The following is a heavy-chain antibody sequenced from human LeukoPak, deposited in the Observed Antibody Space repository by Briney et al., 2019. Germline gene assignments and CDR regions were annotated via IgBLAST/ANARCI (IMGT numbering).Heavy chain of an antibody. V-gene: IGHV3-48*02. Sequence: GGSLRLSCAASGFTFSVYTMSWVRQAPGKGLEWISKIISSGSTIYYADSVKGRFTISRDNAQNSLYLQMNSLGDEDTAVYYCAREKGGYYLDYWGQGTLVTVSS. CDR2: IISSGSTI. J-gene: IGHJ4*02. D-gene: IGHD5-12*01. CDR3: AREKGGYYLDY. CDR1: GFTFSVYT.